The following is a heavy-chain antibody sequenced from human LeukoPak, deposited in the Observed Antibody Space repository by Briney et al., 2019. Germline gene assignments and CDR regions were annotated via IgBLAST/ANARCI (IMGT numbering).Heavy chain of an antibody. CDR1: RYTLTPYY. J-gene: IGHJ4*02. D-gene: IGHD2-2*01. V-gene: IGHV1-46*01. CDR3: AREWSTSLDY. Sequence: ASVKLSYSASRYTLTPYYMNCVARAPGHQLEWMGIINPSIGSTRYAQKFQGRVTMTRDMSTSSVYMELSSLRSEDTAVYYCAREWSTSLDYWGQGTLVTVSS. CDR2: INPSIGST.